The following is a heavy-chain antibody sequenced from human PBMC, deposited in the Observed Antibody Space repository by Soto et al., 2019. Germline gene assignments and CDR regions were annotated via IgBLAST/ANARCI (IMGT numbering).Heavy chain of an antibody. CDR1: GFTFSSYA. J-gene: IGHJ3*02. CDR3: AKDRAQYSGSYDAFDI. Sequence: GGSLRLSCAASGFTFSSYAMSWVRQAPGKGLEWVSAISGSGGSTYYADSVKGRFTISRDNSKNTLYLQMNSLRAEDTDVYYCAKDRAQYSGSYDAFDIWGQGTMVTVSS. CDR2: ISGSGGST. D-gene: IGHD1-26*01. V-gene: IGHV3-23*01.